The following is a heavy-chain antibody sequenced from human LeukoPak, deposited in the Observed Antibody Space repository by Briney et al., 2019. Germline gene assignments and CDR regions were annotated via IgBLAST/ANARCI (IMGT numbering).Heavy chain of an antibody. Sequence: ASVKISSKASGYTFTSYGISGVRHDPGQGLVWMGWISAYTGNTNYAQKLYGRVTTTTDTSTSTAYKERRSLISDATTVFYSASFTCGFWCGNDYWGQGTLVTVSS. J-gene: IGHJ4*02. CDR1: GYTFTSYG. CDR3: ASFTCGFWCGNDY. CDR2: ISAYTGNT. D-gene: IGHD3-3*01. V-gene: IGHV1-18*01.